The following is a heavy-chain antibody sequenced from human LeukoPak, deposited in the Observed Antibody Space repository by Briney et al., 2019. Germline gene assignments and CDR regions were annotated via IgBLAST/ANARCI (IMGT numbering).Heavy chain of an antibody. CDR1: GGSISSSSYY. Sequence: SETLSLTRTVSGGSISSSSYYWGWLRQPPGKGLEWFVSIYYSGSTYYNPSLKRRVTISVDTSKNPFSLKLSSVTAADTAVYYCARPTNYGADLDAFDIWGQGTMVTVAS. J-gene: IGHJ3*02. CDR3: ARPTNYGADLDAFDI. V-gene: IGHV4-39*01. CDR2: IYYSGST. D-gene: IGHD4-17*01.